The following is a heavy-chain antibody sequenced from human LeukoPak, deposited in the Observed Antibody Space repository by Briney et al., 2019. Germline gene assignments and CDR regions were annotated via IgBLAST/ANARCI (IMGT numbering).Heavy chain of an antibody. V-gene: IGHV4-59*01. CDR1: GGSISSYC. Sequence: SETLSLTCTVSGGSISSYCWSWIRQPPGKGLEWIGYIYYSGSTNYNPSLKSRVTISVDTSKNQFSLKLSSVTAADTAVYYCARGASYGDYKLWGQGTLVTVSS. CDR2: IYYSGST. CDR3: ARGASYGDYKL. D-gene: IGHD4-17*01. J-gene: IGHJ4*02.